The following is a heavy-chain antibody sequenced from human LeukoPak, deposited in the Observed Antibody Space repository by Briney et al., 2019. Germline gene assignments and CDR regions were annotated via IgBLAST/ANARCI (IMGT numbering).Heavy chain of an antibody. CDR3: ARVGPLGGPLDAFDI. Sequence: GGSLRLSCAASGFTFSDYYMSWIRQAPGKGLEWVSYISSSGSTVYYADSVKGRFTISRDNAKNSLYLQMSSLRAEDTAVYYCARVGPLGGPLDAFDIWGQGTRVTVSS. CDR1: GFTFSDYY. D-gene: IGHD3-10*01. V-gene: IGHV3-11*01. CDR2: ISSSGSTV. J-gene: IGHJ3*02.